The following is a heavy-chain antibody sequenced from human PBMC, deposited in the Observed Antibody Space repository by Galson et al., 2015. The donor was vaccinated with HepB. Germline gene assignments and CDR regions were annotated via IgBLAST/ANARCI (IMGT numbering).Heavy chain of an antibody. CDR3: ARARGDNSGWYGSWFDP. Sequence: ETLSLTCTVSGDSISSYYWSWIRQPPGKGLEWIGYIYYSGSTNYNPSLKSRVTISVNTSKNQFSLKLSSVTAADTAVYYCARARGDNSGWYGSWFDPWGQGTLVTVSS. D-gene: IGHD6-19*01. V-gene: IGHV4-59*01. CDR1: GDSISSYY. CDR2: IYYSGST. J-gene: IGHJ5*02.